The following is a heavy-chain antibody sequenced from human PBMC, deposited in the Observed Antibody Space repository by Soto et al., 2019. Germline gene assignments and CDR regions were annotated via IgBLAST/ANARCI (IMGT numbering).Heavy chain of an antibody. J-gene: IGHJ6*02. CDR1: GYTFTSYD. Sequence: ASVKVSCKASGYTFTSYDINWVRQATGQGLEWMGWMNPNSGNTGYAQKFQGRVTMTRNTSISTAYMELSSLRSEDTAVYYCARGHANSSWNYYYGMDVWGQGTTVTVS. V-gene: IGHV1-8*01. D-gene: IGHD6-13*01. CDR2: MNPNSGNT. CDR3: ARGHANSSWNYYYGMDV.